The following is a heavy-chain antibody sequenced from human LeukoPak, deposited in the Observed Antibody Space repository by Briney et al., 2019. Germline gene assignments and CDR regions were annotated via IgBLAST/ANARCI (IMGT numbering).Heavy chain of an antibody. CDR3: ATTYCSGGSCPNYFDY. CDR2: IRYHGNDK. D-gene: IGHD2-15*01. CDR1: GFTFSNYV. J-gene: IGHJ4*02. Sequence: PGGSLRLSCAASGFTFSNYVMHWVRQPPGKGLEWVAFIRYHGNDKYYADSVKGRFTISRDNSKNTLYLQMNSLRAEDTAVYYCATTYCSGGSCPNYFDYWGQGTLVTVSS. V-gene: IGHV3-30*02.